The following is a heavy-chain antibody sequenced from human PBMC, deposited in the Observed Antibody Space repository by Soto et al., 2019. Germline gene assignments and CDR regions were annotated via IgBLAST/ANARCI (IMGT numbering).Heavy chain of an antibody. CDR1: GFSFEDYT. J-gene: IGHJ4*02. V-gene: IGHV3-43*01. Sequence: VHLVESGGGVVQPGGSLRLSCVASGFSFEDYTMHWVRQGPGKGPEWISLISWDGGITDYSDSVKGRFISSRDNSKNSLFLEMNSLTSEDAAMYFCARDSYDILTGQKRYFDFWGQGTLVTVSS. D-gene: IGHD3-9*01. CDR3: ARDSYDILTGQKRYFDF. CDR2: ISWDGGIT.